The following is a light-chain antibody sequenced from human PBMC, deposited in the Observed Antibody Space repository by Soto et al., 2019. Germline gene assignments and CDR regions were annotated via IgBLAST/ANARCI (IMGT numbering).Light chain of an antibody. CDR2: AAS. J-gene: IGKJ3*01. CDR1: QGISSY. Sequence: DIQLTQSPSFLSASVGDRVTITCRASQGISSYLAWYQQKPGKAPKLLIYAASTLQSGVPSRFRGSGSGTEFTLTISSLQPEDFATYYCQQLNSYPHFGPGTKVDIK. V-gene: IGKV1-9*01. CDR3: QQLNSYPH.